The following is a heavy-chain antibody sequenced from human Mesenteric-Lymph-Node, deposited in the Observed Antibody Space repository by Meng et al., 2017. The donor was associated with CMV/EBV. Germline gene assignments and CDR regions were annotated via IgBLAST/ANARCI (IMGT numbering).Heavy chain of an antibody. Sequence: SETLSLTCTVSGGSISSYYWGWIRQPPGKGLEWIGSIYYSGSTYYNPSLKSRVTISVDTSKNQFSLKLSSVTAADTAVYYCARRWSGSYLEYFQHWGQGTLVTVSS. CDR1: GGSISSYY. CDR3: ARRWSGSYLEYFQH. V-gene: IGHV4-39*01. D-gene: IGHD1-26*01. J-gene: IGHJ1*01. CDR2: IYYSGST.